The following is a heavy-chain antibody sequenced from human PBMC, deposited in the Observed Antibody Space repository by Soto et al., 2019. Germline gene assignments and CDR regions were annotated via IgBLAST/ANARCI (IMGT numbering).Heavy chain of an antibody. Sequence: GSLRLSCAASGFTFSSYSMNWVRQAPGKGLEWVSYISSSSSTIYYADSVKGRFTISRDNAKNSLYLQMNSLRDEDTAVYYCARDKIRGVIILRIPHYYGMDVWGQGTTVTVSS. D-gene: IGHD3-10*01. CDR1: GFTFSSYS. V-gene: IGHV3-48*02. CDR2: ISSSSSTI. J-gene: IGHJ6*02. CDR3: ARDKIRGVIILRIPHYYGMDV.